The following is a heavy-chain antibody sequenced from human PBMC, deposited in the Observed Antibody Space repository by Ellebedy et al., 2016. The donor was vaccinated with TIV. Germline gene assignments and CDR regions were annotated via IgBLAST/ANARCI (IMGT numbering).Heavy chain of an antibody. Sequence: GESLKISCAASGFTFSIYGMSWVRQAPGKGLEWVSIISGDGGTRYYADSVKGRFTVSRDNSKNTIYLQMNSLRAEDTAVYHCAKDGIAVVYGMDVWGQGTSVTVSS. V-gene: IGHV3-23*01. CDR2: ISGDGGTR. CDR1: GFTFSIYG. CDR3: AKDGIAVVYGMDV. D-gene: IGHD2-8*02. J-gene: IGHJ6*02.